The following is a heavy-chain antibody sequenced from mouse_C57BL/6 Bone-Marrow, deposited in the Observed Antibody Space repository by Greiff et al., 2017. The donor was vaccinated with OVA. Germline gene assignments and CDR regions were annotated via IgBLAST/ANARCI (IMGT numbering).Heavy chain of an antibody. CDR3: ARGYYGPNYFDY. CDR2: INYDGSST. D-gene: IGHD1-1*01. CDR1: GFTFSDYY. V-gene: IGHV5-16*01. Sequence: EVQRVESEGGLVQPGSSMKLSCTASGFTFSDYYMAWVRQVPEKGLEWVANINYDGSSTYYLDSLKSRFIISRGNAKNILYLQMSSLKSEDTATYYCARGYYGPNYFDYWGQGTTLTVSS. J-gene: IGHJ2*01.